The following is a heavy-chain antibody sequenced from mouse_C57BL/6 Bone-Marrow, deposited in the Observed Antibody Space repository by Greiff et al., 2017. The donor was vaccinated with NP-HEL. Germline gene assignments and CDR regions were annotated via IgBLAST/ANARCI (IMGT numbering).Heavy chain of an antibody. Sequence: QVQLQQSGPELARPGASVKLSCKASGYTFTSYGISWVKQRTGQGLEWIGEIYPRSGNTYYNEKFKGKATLTADKSSSTAYMELRSLTSEDSAVYFCARPYYGSSFAYWGQGTLVTVSA. CDR1: GYTFTSYG. D-gene: IGHD1-1*01. J-gene: IGHJ3*01. V-gene: IGHV1-81*01. CDR3: ARPYYGSSFAY. CDR2: IYPRSGNT.